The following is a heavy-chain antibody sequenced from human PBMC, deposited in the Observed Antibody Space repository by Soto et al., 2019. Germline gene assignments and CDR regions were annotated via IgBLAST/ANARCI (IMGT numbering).Heavy chain of an antibody. J-gene: IGHJ4*02. CDR3: AREVRYSGYFDF. D-gene: IGHD1-26*01. CDR2: IHHSGST. CDR1: DGSISYYY. Sequence: QVQLQESGPGLVKPSETLSLTCTVSDGSISYYYWSWIRQPPGKGLEWIAYIHHSGSTDYNPSLKRRVTISLDTSKNQFSLTLSAVTAADTAVYYCAREVRYSGYFDFWGQGTLVTVSS. V-gene: IGHV4-59*01.